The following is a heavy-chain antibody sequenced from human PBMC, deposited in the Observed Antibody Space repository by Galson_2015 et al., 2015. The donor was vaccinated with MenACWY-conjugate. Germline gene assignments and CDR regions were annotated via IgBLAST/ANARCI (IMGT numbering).Heavy chain of an antibody. D-gene: IGHD2-15*01. Sequence: SETLSLTCTVSGGSITRNSYHWGWIRQSPGKGLEWIATVHYSGKTYQNPSLKSRVDISADTSKNQISLRLSSVTAADTAVYFCARDLPGPLWQLPGHYFDYWGQGIMVAVSS. J-gene: IGHJ4*02. CDR2: VHYSGKT. CDR1: GGSITRNSYH. CDR3: ARDLPGPLWQLPGHYFDY. V-gene: IGHV4-39*07.